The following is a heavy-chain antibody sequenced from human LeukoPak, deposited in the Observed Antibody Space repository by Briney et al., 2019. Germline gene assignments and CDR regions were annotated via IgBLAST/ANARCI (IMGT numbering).Heavy chain of an antibody. Sequence: PGGSLRLSCAASGFTFSTYSMNWVRQAPGKGLEWVSSIRSSSSYIYYADSVKGRFTISRDNAKNSLYLQMNSLRAEDTAVYYCARDYYGDYYFDYWGQGTLVTVSS. D-gene: IGHD4-17*01. CDR1: GFTFSTYS. CDR3: ARDYYGDYYFDY. V-gene: IGHV3-21*01. J-gene: IGHJ4*02. CDR2: IRSSSSYI.